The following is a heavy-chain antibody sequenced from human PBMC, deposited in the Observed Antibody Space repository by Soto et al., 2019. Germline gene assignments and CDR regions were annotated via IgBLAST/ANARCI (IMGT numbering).Heavy chain of an antibody. CDR1: GFTFDDYA. CDR2: ISWNSGSI. D-gene: IGHD3-10*01. V-gene: IGHV3-9*01. CDR3: ARVGGGYYASGSYYKPCDY. J-gene: IGHJ4*02. Sequence: PGGSLRLSCAASGFTFDDYAMHWVRQAQGKGLEWVSGISWNSGSIGYADSVKGRFTISRDNAENSLFLLMNSLRADDTAVYYCARVGGGYYASGSYYKPCDYWGQGTLVTVSS.